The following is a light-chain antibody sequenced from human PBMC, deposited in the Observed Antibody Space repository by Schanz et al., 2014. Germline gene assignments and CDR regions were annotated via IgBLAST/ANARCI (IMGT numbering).Light chain of an antibody. CDR1: SSDVGGYKY. J-gene: IGLJ1*01. CDR2: EVS. CDR3: CSYAGNKYV. V-gene: IGLV2-8*01. Sequence: QSALTQPPSASGSPGQSITISCTGTSSDVGGYKYVSWYQQHPGKAPKLMIYEVSKRPSGVPDRFSGSKSGNTASLTVSGLQAEDEGDFYCCSYAGNKYVFGTGTKLTVL.